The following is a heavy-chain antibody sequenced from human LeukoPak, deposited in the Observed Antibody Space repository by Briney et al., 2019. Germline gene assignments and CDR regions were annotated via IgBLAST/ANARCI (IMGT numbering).Heavy chain of an antibody. CDR3: TSPTDYFDY. V-gene: IGHV1-18*01. CDR1: GYTFTSCG. Sequence: ASVKVSCKASGYTFTSCGITWVRQAPGQGLEWMGWISAYNGNTNYAQKVQGRVTMTTDTSTSTAYMELRSLRSDDTAVYHCTSPTDYFDYWGQGTLVTVSS. CDR2: ISAYNGNT. J-gene: IGHJ4*02.